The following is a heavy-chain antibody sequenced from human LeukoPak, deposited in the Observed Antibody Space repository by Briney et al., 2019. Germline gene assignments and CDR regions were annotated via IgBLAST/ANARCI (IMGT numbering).Heavy chain of an antibody. CDR3: ARDSRGYSGYDYLYFDY. V-gene: IGHV1-2*02. Sequence: ASVKVSCKASGYTFTGYYMHWVRQAPGQGLEWMGWINPNSGGTNYAQKFQGRVTMTRDTSISTAYMELSRLRSDDTAVYYCARDSRGYSGYDYLYFDYWGQGTLVTVSS. J-gene: IGHJ4*02. CDR1: GYTFTGYY. D-gene: IGHD5-12*01. CDR2: INPNSGGT.